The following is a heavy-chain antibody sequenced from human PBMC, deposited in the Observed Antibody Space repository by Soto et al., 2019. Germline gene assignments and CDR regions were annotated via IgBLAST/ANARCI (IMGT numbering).Heavy chain of an antibody. CDR2: IIPILGIA. CDR1: GGTFSSYT. CDR3: ARDKTVVAYYYGMDV. J-gene: IGHJ6*02. Sequence: GASVKVSCKASGGTFSSYTISWVRQAPGQGLEWMGRIIPILGIANYAQKFQGRVTITADKSTSTAYMELSSLRSEDTAVYYCARDKTVVAYYYGMDVWGQGTTVTVSS. V-gene: IGHV1-69*04. D-gene: IGHD2-15*01.